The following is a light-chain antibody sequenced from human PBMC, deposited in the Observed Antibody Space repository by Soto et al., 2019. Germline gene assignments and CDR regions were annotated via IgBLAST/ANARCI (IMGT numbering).Light chain of an antibody. CDR3: QQYGGSPIT. Sequence: EVVLTQSPGTLSLSPGDRAPLSCGASQSVTSKLAWYQQKPGQAPRLLISGASNRATGIPDRFSGSGSGTDFTLTISRLEPDDFALYFCQQYGGSPITFGLGTRLEIK. CDR1: QSVTSK. J-gene: IGKJ5*01. CDR2: GAS. V-gene: IGKV3-20*01.